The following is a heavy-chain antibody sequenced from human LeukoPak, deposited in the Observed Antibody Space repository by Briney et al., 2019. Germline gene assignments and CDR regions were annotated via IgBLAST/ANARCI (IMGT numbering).Heavy chain of an antibody. CDR3: ARAYSSSWYHNWFDP. CDR2: INHSGST. CDR1: GGSFSGYY. J-gene: IGHJ5*02. V-gene: IGHV4-34*01. Sequence: SETLSLTCAVYGGSFSGYYWSWIRQPPGKGLEWIGEINHSGSTNYNPSLKSRVTISVDTSKNQFSLKLRSVTAADTAMYYCARAYSSSWYHNWFDPWGQGTLVTVSS. D-gene: IGHD6-13*01.